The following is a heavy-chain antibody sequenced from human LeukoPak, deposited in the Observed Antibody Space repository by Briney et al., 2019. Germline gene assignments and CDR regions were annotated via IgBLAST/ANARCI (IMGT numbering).Heavy chain of an antibody. CDR1: GYTFTNYY. CDR2: IHPNDGDT. V-gene: IGHV1-46*01. D-gene: IGHD3-10*01. Sequence: ASVKVSCKASGYTFTNYYMHWVRQAPGQGLEWMGLIHPNDGDTKYTQEFQDRVTMTRDTSTSTVYMELSSLRSEDTAVYYCATYTQSGAQGVSDYWGQGTLVSVSS. CDR3: ATYTQSGAQGVSDY. J-gene: IGHJ4*02.